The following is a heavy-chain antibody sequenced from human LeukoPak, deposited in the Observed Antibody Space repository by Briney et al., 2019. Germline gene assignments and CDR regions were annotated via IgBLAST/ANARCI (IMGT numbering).Heavy chain of an antibody. CDR3: AKDRAPYYYDSSGYYNDY. J-gene: IGHJ4*02. D-gene: IGHD3-22*01. CDR1: GFTFSSYA. V-gene: IGHV3-23*01. Sequence: GGSLRLSCAASGFTFSSYAMSWVRQAPGKGLEWVSAISGSGGSTYYADSVKGRFTISRDNSKNTLYLQMNSLRAEDTAVYYCAKDRAPYYYDSSGYYNDYWGQGTLVTVSS. CDR2: ISGSGGST.